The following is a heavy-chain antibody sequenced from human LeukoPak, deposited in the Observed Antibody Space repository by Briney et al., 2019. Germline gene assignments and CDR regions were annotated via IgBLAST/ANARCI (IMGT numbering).Heavy chain of an antibody. Sequence: GGSLRLSCAASGFTFSSYSMNWVRQAPGKGLEWVSSISSSSSYIYYADSVKGRFTISRDNAKNSLYLQMNSLRAEDTAVYYCARDLTYGRELSVFDYWGQGTLVTVSS. J-gene: IGHJ4*02. CDR2: ISSSSSYI. CDR1: GFTFSSYS. D-gene: IGHD1-26*01. CDR3: ARDLTYGRELSVFDY. V-gene: IGHV3-21*01.